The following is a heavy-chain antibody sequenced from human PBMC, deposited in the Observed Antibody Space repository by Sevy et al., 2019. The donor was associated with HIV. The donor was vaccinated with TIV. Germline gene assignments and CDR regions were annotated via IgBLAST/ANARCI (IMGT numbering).Heavy chain of an antibody. V-gene: IGHV3-7*01. CDR3: ARGGKVSYFDL. CDR2: INEDGSEK. Sequence: GGSLRLSCVASGFTFRGQWMSWVRRAPGKGLEWVANINEDGSEKDYVDSVKGRFTISRDNAKDSVYLQMTSLRAEDTSVYYCARGGKVSYFDLWGRGTLVTVSS. CDR1: GFTFRGQW. J-gene: IGHJ2*01. D-gene: IGHD3-16*01.